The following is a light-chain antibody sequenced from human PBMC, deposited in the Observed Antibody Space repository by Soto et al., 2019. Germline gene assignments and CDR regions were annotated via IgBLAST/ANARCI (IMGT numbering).Light chain of an antibody. CDR1: SFNIGAGFA. J-gene: IGLJ2*01. V-gene: IGLV1-40*01. Sequence: QSVLPQPTSVSGAPGQRVTISCTGSSFNIGAGFAVHWYQQLPGRGPKLLIFDSVNRPSGVPDRFSGSKSGSSASLAITGLLPEDEAVYHCQSYDITLSTVVFGAGTKLTVL. CDR3: QSYDITLSTVV. CDR2: DSV.